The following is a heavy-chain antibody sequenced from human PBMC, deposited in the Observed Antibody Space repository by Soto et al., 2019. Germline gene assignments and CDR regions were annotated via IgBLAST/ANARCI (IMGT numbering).Heavy chain of an antibody. V-gene: IGHV4-59*08. CDR2: IYYSGST. J-gene: IGHJ3*02. D-gene: IGHD3-10*01. CDR3: ARFSPLRPGGVAFDI. Sequence: QVQLQESGPGLVKPSETLSLTCTVSGGSISTYYWSWIRQPPGKGLEWIGYIYYSGSTIYNPSLKSRVTISVDTSKNQFSLKLSSVTAPDTAVYYCARFSPLRPGGVAFDIWGQGTMVTVSS. CDR1: GGSISTYY.